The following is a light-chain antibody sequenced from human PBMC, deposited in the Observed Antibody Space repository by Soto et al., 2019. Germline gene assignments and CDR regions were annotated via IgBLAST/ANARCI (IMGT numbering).Light chain of an antibody. Sequence: QSALTQPASVSGSPGQSITISCTGTSSDVGAYNFVSWYLQHPGKAPKLIIYDVTNRPSGVSSRFSGSKSGNTASLTISGLQVEDEADHYCSSDTTSSTNVFGTGTKVTVL. CDR3: SSDTTSSTNV. J-gene: IGLJ1*01. V-gene: IGLV2-14*01. CDR1: SSDVGAYNF. CDR2: DVT.